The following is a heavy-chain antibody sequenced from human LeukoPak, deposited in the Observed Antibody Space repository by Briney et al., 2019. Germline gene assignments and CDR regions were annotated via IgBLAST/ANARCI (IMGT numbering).Heavy chain of an antibody. V-gene: IGHV3-11*04. Sequence: PGGSLRLSCAASGFTFSDYYMSWIRQAPGKGLEWVSYITNSGSTIYYADSVKGRFTISRDNAKNSLYLQMNSLRAEDTAVYYCARARHDCSSTSCYLRYYYYYYMDVWGKGTTVTISS. CDR2: ITNSGSTI. CDR3: ARARHDCSSTSCYLRYYYYYYMDV. J-gene: IGHJ6*03. D-gene: IGHD2-2*01. CDR1: GFTFSDYY.